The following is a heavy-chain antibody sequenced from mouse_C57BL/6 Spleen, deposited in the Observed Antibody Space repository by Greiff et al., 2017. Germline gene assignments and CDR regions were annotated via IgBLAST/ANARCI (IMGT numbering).Heavy chain of an antibody. J-gene: IGHJ2*01. V-gene: IGHV8-12*01. CDR2: IYWDDDK. D-gene: IGHD2-2*01. CDR1: GFSLSTSGMG. Sequence: QVQLKESGPGILQSSQTLSLTCSFSGFSLSTSGMGVSWIRQPSGKGLEWLAHIYWDDDKRYNPSLKSRLTISKDTSRNQVFLKITSVDTADTATYYCARGRYGYDGAYFDYWGQGTTLTVSS. CDR3: ARGRYGYDGAYFDY.